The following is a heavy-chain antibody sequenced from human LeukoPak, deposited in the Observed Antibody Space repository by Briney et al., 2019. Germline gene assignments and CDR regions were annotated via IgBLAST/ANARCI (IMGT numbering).Heavy chain of an antibody. CDR2: INWNGGGT. CDR1: GFTFDDYG. J-gene: IGHJ4*02. V-gene: IGHV3-20*04. CDR3: AAAMVRGVYFDY. D-gene: IGHD3-10*01. Sequence: GGSLRLSCAASGFTFDDYGMSWVRQAPGKGLEGVSGINWNGGGTGYADSVKGRFTISRDNAKNSLYLQMNSLKTEDTAVYYCAAAMVRGVYFDYWGQGTLVTVSS.